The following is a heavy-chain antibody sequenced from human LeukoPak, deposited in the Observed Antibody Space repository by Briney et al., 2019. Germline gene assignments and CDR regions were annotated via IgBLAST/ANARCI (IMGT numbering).Heavy chain of an antibody. Sequence: GRSLRLSCAASRFTFSSYAMHWVRQAPGKGLEWVAVISYDGSNKYYADSVKGRFTISRDNSKNTLYLQMNSLRTEDTAVYYCARDWQWLVKSGNIDYWGQGTLVTVSS. CDR3: ARDWQWLVKSGNIDY. D-gene: IGHD6-19*01. J-gene: IGHJ4*02. CDR1: RFTFSSYA. CDR2: ISYDGSNK. V-gene: IGHV3-30*04.